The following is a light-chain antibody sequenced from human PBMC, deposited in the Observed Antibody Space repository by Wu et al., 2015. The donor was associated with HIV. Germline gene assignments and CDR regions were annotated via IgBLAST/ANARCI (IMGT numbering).Light chain of an antibody. V-gene: IGKV1-39*01. Sequence: DIQMTQSPSSLSASVGDRVTITCRASQTISTFLNWYQQKPGKAPKLLIYAASSLQSGVPSRFSGSGSGSVFTLTISSLQPEDVATYYCQQYNDYPRTFGQGTKVDIK. CDR3: QQYNDYPRT. J-gene: IGKJ1*01. CDR1: QTISTF. CDR2: AAS.